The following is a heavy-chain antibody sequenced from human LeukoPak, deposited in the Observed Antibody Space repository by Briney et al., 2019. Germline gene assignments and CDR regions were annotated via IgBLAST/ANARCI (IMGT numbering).Heavy chain of an antibody. CDR1: GFAFGTYA. V-gene: IGHV3-23*01. Sequence: GGSLRLSCAGSGFAFGTYAMSWVRQAPGMGLEWVSSISANGQATYYADSVEGRFTISRDNSKSTLYLQLNSHRAEDTATYYRARDPYNTILYRLAHWGQGTLVTVSS. D-gene: IGHD3-10*01. CDR3: ARDPYNTILYRLAH. J-gene: IGHJ4*02. CDR2: ISANGQAT.